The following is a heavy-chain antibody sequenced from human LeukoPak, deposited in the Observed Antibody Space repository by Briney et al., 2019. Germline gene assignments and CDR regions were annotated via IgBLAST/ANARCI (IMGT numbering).Heavy chain of an antibody. CDR1: GGSISSYY. CDR2: IYTSGST. D-gene: IGHD2-15*01. V-gene: IGHV4-4*07. Sequence: SETLSLTCTVSGGSISSYYWSWIRQPAGKGLEWIGRIYTSGSTNYNPYLKSRVTMSVDTSKNQFSLKLSSVTAADTAVYYCARDSWVVAATYYYYYGMDVWGQGTTVTVSS. CDR3: ARDSWVVAATYYYYYGMDV. J-gene: IGHJ6*02.